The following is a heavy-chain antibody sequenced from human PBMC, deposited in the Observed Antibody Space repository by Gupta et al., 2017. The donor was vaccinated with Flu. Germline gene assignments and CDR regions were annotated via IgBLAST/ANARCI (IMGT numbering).Heavy chain of an antibody. CDR1: GGTFTRYT. CDR2: IIPMFGTS. J-gene: IGHJ6*02. CDR3: AGGYCSGGTCYYYYVMDD. D-gene: IGHD2-15*01. V-gene: IGHV1-69*01. Sequence: QVQLVQSGAEVKKPGSSVKVSCRVSGGTFTRYTINWVRQAPGQGPEWMGGIIPMFGTSDYAQKFKGRVTITADEATTTAYMELSSLRSEDTAVYYCAGGYCSGGTCYYYYVMDDWGQGTTVSVS.